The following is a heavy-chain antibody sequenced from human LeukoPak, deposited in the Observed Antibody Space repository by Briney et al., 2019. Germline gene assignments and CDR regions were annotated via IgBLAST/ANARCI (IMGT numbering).Heavy chain of an antibody. Sequence: PSETLSLTCTVSGGSISSYYWSWIRQPPGKGLEWIGYIYYSGSTNYNPSLKSRVTISVDTSKNQFSLKLSSVTAADTAVYYCARDEGYSNYWRPTPGLNWFDPWGQGTLVTVSS. V-gene: IGHV4-59*01. J-gene: IGHJ5*02. CDR2: IYYSGST. CDR3: ARDEGYSNYWRPTPGLNWFDP. D-gene: IGHD4-11*01. CDR1: GGSISSYY.